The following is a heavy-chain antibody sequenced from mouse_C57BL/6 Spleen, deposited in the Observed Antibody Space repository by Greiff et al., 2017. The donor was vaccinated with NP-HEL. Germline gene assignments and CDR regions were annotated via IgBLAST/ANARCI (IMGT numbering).Heavy chain of an antibody. V-gene: IGHV1-26*01. CDR2: INPNNGGT. CDR3: ASEGTGTGFAY. D-gene: IGHD4-1*01. CDR1: GYTFTDYY. J-gene: IGHJ3*01. Sequence: VQLQQSGPELVKPGASVKISCKASGYTFTDYYMNWVKQSHGKSLEWIGDINPNNGGTSYNQKFKGKATLTVDKSSSTAYMELRSLTSEDSAVYYCASEGTGTGFAYWGQGTLVTVSA.